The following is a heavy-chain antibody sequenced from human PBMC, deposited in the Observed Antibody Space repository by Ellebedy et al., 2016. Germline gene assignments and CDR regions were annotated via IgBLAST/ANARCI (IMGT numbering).Heavy chain of an antibody. V-gene: IGHV3-23*01. Sequence: GESLKISXAASGFNFPFYAMAWVRQAPGRGLEWVSSISGTGEDKNYVEKKFYVDSVKGRFTISRDNSKSTLYLQMNSLRAEDTALYFCAKWRGLQSEFHYWGQGVLVTVSS. CDR1: GFNFPFYA. D-gene: IGHD2-15*01. CDR3: AKWRGLQSEFHY. CDR2: ISGTGEDKNYVE. J-gene: IGHJ4*02.